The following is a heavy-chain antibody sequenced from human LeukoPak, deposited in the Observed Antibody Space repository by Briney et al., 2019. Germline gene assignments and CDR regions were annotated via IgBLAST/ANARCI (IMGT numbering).Heavy chain of an antibody. J-gene: IGHJ4*02. CDR1: GGSFSSYV. Sequence: ASVKVSCKASGGSFSSYVISWVRQAPGQGLEWMGWISAYNGNTNYAQKLQGRVTMTTDISTSTAYMELRSLRSDDTAVYYCARDAGIQLWRGNFDYWGQGTLVTVSS. CDR3: ARDAGIQLWRGNFDY. CDR2: ISAYNGNT. D-gene: IGHD5-18*01. V-gene: IGHV1-18*01.